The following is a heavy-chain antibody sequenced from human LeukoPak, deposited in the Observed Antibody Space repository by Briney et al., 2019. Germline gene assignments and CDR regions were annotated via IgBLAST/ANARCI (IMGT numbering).Heavy chain of an antibody. V-gene: IGHV3-15*01. Sequence: PGGSLRLSCSASGFTFSNAWMSWVRQAPGKGLEWVGRIKSKTDGGTTDYAAPVKGRFTISRDDSKNTLYLQMNSLKTEDTAVYYCTTEWMIGEYFGVVIEVDAFDIWGQGTMVTVSS. J-gene: IGHJ3*02. D-gene: IGHD3-3*01. CDR2: IKSKTDGGTT. CDR3: TTEWMIGEYFGVVIEVDAFDI. CDR1: GFTFSNAW.